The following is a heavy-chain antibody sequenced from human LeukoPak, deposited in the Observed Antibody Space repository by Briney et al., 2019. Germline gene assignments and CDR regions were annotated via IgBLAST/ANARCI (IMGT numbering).Heavy chain of an antibody. Sequence: GASVKVSCKASRYTFTSYDINWVRQATGQGLEWMGWMNPNSGNTGYAQKFQGRVTMTRNTSISTAYMELSSLRSEDTAVYYCARDTTVTDAFDIWGQGTMVSVSS. V-gene: IGHV1-8*01. J-gene: IGHJ3*02. CDR1: RYTFTSYD. D-gene: IGHD4-17*01. CDR2: MNPNSGNT. CDR3: ARDTTVTDAFDI.